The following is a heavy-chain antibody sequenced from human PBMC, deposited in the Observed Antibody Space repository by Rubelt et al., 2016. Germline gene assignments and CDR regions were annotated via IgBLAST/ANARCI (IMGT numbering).Heavy chain of an antibody. J-gene: IGHJ5*02. CDR3: ARVRIDIHWFDP. CDR2: INWNGGST. Sequence: GFTFDDYGMSWVRQAPGKGLEWVSGINWNGGSTGYADSVKGRFTISRDNAKNSLYLQMNSLRAEDTALYHCARVRIDIHWFDPWGQGTLVTVSS. D-gene: IGHD2-15*01. V-gene: IGHV3-20*01. CDR1: GFTFDDYG.